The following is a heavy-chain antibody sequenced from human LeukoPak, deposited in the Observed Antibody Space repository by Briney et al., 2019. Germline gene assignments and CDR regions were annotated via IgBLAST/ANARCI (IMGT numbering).Heavy chain of an antibody. V-gene: IGHV3-21*01. CDR1: GFTFSSYS. CDR2: ISSSSSYI. J-gene: IGHJ3*02. Sequence: GGSLRLSCAASGFTFSSYSMNWVRQAPGKGLEWVSSISSSSSYIYYADSVKGRFTISRDNAKNSLYLQMNSLRAEDTAVYYCAKDMGSGIAARQDAFDIWGQGTMVTVSS. D-gene: IGHD6-6*01. CDR3: AKDMGSGIAARQDAFDI.